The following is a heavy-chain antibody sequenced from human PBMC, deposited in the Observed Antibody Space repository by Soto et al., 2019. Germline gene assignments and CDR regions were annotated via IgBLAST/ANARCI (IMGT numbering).Heavy chain of an antibody. D-gene: IGHD3-16*01. CDR1: GGSISSGGYY. J-gene: IGHJ2*01. Sequence: QVQLQESGPGLVKPSQTLSLTCTVSGGSISSGGYYWSWIRQHPGKGLEWIGYIYYSGSTYCNPSLKSRVTISGDTSKHQFSLKLSSVPAAATAVYYCARGYYDYVWGTYFGYGRYFDLWGRGTLVTGSS. CDR2: IYYSGST. CDR3: ARGYYDYVWGTYFGYGRYFDL. V-gene: IGHV4-31*03.